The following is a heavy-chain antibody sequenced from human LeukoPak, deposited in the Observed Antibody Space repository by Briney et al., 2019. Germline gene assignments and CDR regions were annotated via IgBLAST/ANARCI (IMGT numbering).Heavy chain of an antibody. CDR1: GFTFSSYV. V-gene: IGHV3-64D*06. CDR2: ISSNGGST. Sequence: GGSLRLSCSASGFTFSSYVMHWVRQAPGKGLEYVSAISSNGGSTYYADSVKGRFTISRDNSKNTLYLQMNSLRVEDTAVYYCVKGHGGGTYSGYDLSRSYHGMDVWGQGTTVTVSS. J-gene: IGHJ6*02. CDR3: VKGHGGGTYSGYDLSRSYHGMDV. D-gene: IGHD5-12*01.